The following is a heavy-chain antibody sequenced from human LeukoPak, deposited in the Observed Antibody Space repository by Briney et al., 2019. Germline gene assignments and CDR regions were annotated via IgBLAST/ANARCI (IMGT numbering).Heavy chain of an antibody. D-gene: IGHD2-21*02. CDR1: GYTLTELS. CDR3: ATPSAYCGGDCYSFRPFDY. J-gene: IGHJ4*02. V-gene: IGHV1-24*01. CDR2: FDPEDGET. Sequence: ASVKVSCRVSGYTLTELSMHWVRQAPGKGLEWMGGFDPEDGETIYAQKFQGRVTMTEDTSTDTAYMELSSLRSEDTAVYYCATPSAYCGGDCYSFRPFDYWGQGTLVTVSS.